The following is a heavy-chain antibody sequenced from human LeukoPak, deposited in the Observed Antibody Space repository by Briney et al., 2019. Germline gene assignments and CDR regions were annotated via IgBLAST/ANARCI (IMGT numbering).Heavy chain of an antibody. CDR3: ARGLNCSSTSCYFAAWFDP. Sequence: SETLSLTCAVYGGSFSGYYWSWIRQPPGKGLEWIGEINHSGSTNYNPSLKSRVTISVDTSKNQFSLKLSSVTAADTAVYYCARGLNCSSTSCYFAAWFDPWGQGTLVTVSS. J-gene: IGHJ5*02. CDR2: INHSGST. CDR1: GGSFSGYY. V-gene: IGHV4-34*01. D-gene: IGHD2-2*01.